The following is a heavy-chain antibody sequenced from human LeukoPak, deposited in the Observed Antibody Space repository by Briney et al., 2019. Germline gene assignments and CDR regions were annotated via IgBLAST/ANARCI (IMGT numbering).Heavy chain of an antibody. V-gene: IGHV4-39*07. CDR1: GGSISSSSYY. J-gene: IGHJ5*02. CDR3: ARRGSSWMTSGGKWFDP. Sequence: SSETLSLTCTVSGGSISSSSYYWGWIRQPPGKGLEWIGSTYYSGSTYYNPSLKSRVTISVDTSKNQFSLKLSSVTAADTAVYYCARRGSSWMTSGGKWFDPWGQGTLVTVSS. D-gene: IGHD6-13*01. CDR2: TYYSGST.